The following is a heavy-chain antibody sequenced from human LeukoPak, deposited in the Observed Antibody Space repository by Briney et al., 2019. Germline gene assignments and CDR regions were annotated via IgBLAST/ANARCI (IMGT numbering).Heavy chain of an antibody. J-gene: IGHJ4*02. CDR2: ILYDGSNK. Sequence: GGSLRLSCAASEFTFSKFGMHWVRQAPGQGLEWVAFILYDGSNKYFADSVKGRFTISRDNSKNTLSLQMNTLRAEDSALYYCTKDLRYYYTDDHSTMDEHDYWGQGTLVTVSS. CDR1: EFTFSKFG. D-gene: IGHD2/OR15-2a*01. CDR3: TKDLRYYYTDDHSTMDEHDY. V-gene: IGHV3-30*02.